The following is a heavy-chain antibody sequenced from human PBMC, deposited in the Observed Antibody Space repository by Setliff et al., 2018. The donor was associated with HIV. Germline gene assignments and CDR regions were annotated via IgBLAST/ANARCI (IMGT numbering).Heavy chain of an antibody. CDR3: AKDRGEVPTAFFDY. J-gene: IGHJ4*02. Sequence: GSLSLSCAASGFTFSTYAMSWVRQAPGKGLEWVSGISGGGYTTYYADSVKGRFTISRDNSKNTIYLQMNSLRAEDTAVYYCAKDRGEVPTAFFDYWGQGTLVTVSS. V-gene: IGHV3-23*01. CDR1: GFTFSTYA. CDR2: ISGGGYTT. D-gene: IGHD2-2*01.